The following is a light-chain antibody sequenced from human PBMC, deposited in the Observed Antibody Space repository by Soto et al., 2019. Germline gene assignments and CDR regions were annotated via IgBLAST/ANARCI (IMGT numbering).Light chain of an antibody. Sequence: QSALTQPPSASGSPGQSVTLSCTGTSSDVGGYNYVSWYQQYPGRAPKLMIYEVTKRPSGVPDRFSGSKSGNTASLTVSGLQADDEADYYCRSYAASNNFYFVFGGGTKLTVL. V-gene: IGLV2-8*01. CDR1: SSDVGGYNY. CDR2: EVT. CDR3: RSYAASNNFYFV. J-gene: IGLJ3*02.